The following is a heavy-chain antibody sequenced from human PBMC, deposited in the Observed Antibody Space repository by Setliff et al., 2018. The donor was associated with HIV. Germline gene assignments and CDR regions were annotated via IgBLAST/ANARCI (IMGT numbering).Heavy chain of an antibody. J-gene: IGHJ4*02. CDR1: GYTFTNLY. Sequence: GASVKVSCKASGYTFTNLYLHWVRQAPGQGLEWVGIVNPTSGSTTYAQTFQGRVTMTGDTYTSTVYMEVSSLRSEDTAVYYWARGREKQWPVLDDCLFDFWGQGTLVTVSS. CDR2: VNPTSGST. D-gene: IGHD6-19*01. CDR3: ARGREKQWPVLDDCLFDF. V-gene: IGHV1-46*01.